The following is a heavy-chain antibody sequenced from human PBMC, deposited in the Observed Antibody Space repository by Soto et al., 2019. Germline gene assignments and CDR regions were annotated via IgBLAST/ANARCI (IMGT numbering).Heavy chain of an antibody. D-gene: IGHD6-13*01. CDR3: ARGYSSSWYLRYYYYGMDV. CDR1: GYSFTSYW. Sequence: GESLKISCKGSGYSFTSYWISWVRQMPGKGLEWMGRIDPGDSYTNYSPSFQGHVTISADKSISTAYLQWSSLKASDTAMYYCARGYSSSWYLRYYYYGMDVWGQGTTVTVSS. J-gene: IGHJ6*02. CDR2: IDPGDSYT. V-gene: IGHV5-10-1*01.